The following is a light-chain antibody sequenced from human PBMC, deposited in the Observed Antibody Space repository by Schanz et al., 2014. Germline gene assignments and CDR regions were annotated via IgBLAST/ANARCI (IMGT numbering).Light chain of an antibody. Sequence: EIVMTQSPATLSVSPGQRAILSCRAGQSVSTNLAWYQQKPGQAPRLLIYGASTRATGIPDRFSGSGSGTDFTLTISRLEPEDFAVYYCQQYSSSRTFGQGTKVEIK. CDR1: QSVSTN. V-gene: IGKV3-15*01. J-gene: IGKJ1*01. CDR3: QQYSSSRT. CDR2: GAS.